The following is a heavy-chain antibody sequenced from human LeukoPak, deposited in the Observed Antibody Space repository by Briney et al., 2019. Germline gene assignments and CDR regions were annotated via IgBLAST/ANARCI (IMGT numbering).Heavy chain of an antibody. CDR1: GFTFSSYA. CDR2: ISSNGGST. CDR3: AKDRYYYDSSGYLDY. V-gene: IGHV3-64*01. J-gene: IGHJ4*02. D-gene: IGHD3-22*01. Sequence: PGGSLRLSCAASGFTFSSYAMHWVRQAPGKGLEYVSAISSNGGSTYYANSVKGRFTISRDNSKNTLYLQMNSLRAEDTAVYYCAKDRYYYDSSGYLDYWGQGTLVTVSS.